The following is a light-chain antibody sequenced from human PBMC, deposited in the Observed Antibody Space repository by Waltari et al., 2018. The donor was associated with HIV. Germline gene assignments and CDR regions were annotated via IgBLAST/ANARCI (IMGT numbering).Light chain of an antibody. J-gene: IGKJ1*01. CDR2: DAS. Sequence: EIVLTQSPATLSFSPGERATLSCRASQSVSSYLAWYQQKPGQAPRLLIYDASNRATGIPGRFSGSGSGTDFTLTISSLEPEDFAVYYCQQRSNWPRTFGQGTKVEIK. CDR1: QSVSSY. CDR3: QQRSNWPRT. V-gene: IGKV3-11*01.